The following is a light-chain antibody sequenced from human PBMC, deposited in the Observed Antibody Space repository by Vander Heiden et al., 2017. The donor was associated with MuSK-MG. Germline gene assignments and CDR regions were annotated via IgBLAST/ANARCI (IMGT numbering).Light chain of an antibody. V-gene: IGLV1-47*02. Sequence: SVLTAPPSASGTPGQRATISCSGSSSNIGRNYVSLYQQLPLTSSTLLIFNNNQWHSGVPARFSGSKSGTSASIAISALGAEDEADYYCYASHYSRSDDYVFGGGTKLTVL. CDR2: NNN. J-gene: IGLJ1*01. CDR3: YASHYSRSDDYV. CDR1: SSNIGRNY.